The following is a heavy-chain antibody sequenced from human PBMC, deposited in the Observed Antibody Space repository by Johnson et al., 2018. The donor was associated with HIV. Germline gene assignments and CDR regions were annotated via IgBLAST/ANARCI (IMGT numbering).Heavy chain of an antibody. V-gene: IGHV3-15*01. D-gene: IGHD3-16*01. J-gene: IGHJ3*02. Sequence: VQLVESGGGLVKPGGSLKLSCTASGFTFSNAWMNWVRHAPGKGLEWVGRIKSKTDGGTTDCAAPVKGKFTISRDDSKPTLYLQMNSLKTEDTAVYYCITVGSGMIPSGALVMWGQGTMVTVSS. CDR1: GFTFSNAW. CDR2: IKSKTDGGTT. CDR3: ITVGSGMIPSGALVM.